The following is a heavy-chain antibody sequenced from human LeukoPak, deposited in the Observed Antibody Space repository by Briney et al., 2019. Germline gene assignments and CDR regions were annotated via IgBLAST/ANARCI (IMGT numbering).Heavy chain of an antibody. Sequence: GGSLRLSRAASGFTFSDYYMTWIRQAPGKGLEWVSYISSSGSSIYYADAVKGRFTISRDNAKNSLYLQMNSLRAEDTAVYYCARVMGAYAFDIWAQGTMVTVSS. CDR3: ARVMGAYAFDI. J-gene: IGHJ3*02. CDR2: ISSSGSSI. D-gene: IGHD1-26*01. CDR1: GFTFSDYY. V-gene: IGHV3-11*01.